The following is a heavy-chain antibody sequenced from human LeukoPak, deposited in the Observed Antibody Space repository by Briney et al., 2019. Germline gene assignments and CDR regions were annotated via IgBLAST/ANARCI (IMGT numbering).Heavy chain of an antibody. CDR1: GFIFSNYA. CDR2: ISGSGGTT. D-gene: IGHD7-27*01. Sequence: PGVSLRLSCAASGFIFSNYAMSWVRQAPGKGLEWVSAISGSGGTTYYADSVKGRFTISRDNSKTTVYLQMSSLRVEDTAVYYCAHPGVLIPLWGQGTLVTVSS. V-gene: IGHV3-23*01. CDR3: AHPGVLIPL. J-gene: IGHJ4*02.